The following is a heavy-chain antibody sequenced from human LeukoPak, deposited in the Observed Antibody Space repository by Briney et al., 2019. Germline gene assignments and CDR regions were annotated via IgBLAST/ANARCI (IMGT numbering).Heavy chain of an antibody. CDR3: ARASLFDSSGYSH. Sequence: GGALRLSCATSGFTFSTSWRHWVRQGPGEGLVWVSRINSDESRTSYADSVKGRFTISRDNAKNTLYLQMNSLSAEDTAVYYCARASLFDSSGYSHWGQGTLVTVSS. D-gene: IGHD3-22*01. CDR1: GFTFSTSW. CDR2: INSDESRT. J-gene: IGHJ4*02. V-gene: IGHV3-74*01.